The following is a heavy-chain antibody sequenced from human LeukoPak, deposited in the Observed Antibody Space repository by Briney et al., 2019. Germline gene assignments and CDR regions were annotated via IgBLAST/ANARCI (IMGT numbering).Heavy chain of an antibody. V-gene: IGHV3-33*06. D-gene: IGHD6-6*01. CDR1: GFTFSSYG. Sequence: GRSLRLSCAASGFTFSSYGMHWVRQAPGKGLEGVAVIWYDGSNKYYADSVKGGFTISRENSKNTLYLQMNSLRAEDTAVYYCAKLCSSSSRPDYWGQGTLVTVSS. CDR3: AKLCSSSSRPDY. CDR2: IWYDGSNK. J-gene: IGHJ4*02.